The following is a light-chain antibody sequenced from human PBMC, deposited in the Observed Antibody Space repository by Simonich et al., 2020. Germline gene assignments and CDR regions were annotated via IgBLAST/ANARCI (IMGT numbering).Light chain of an antibody. Sequence: QAALAQPAPVSGAPGQSIPLSRTGTRSDVWSYNLFFWYQQHPGKAPQLMIYEGSKRPSGVSNRFSGSKSGNTASLTISGLQAEDEADYYCCSYAGSSTVVFGGGTKLTVL. CDR1: RSDVWSYNL. V-gene: IGLV2-23*01. CDR2: EGS. CDR3: CSYAGSSTVV. J-gene: IGLJ2*01.